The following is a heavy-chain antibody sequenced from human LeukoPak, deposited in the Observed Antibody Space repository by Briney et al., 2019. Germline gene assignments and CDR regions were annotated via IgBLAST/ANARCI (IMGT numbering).Heavy chain of an antibody. V-gene: IGHV3-48*04. CDR1: GFTFSSYA. Sequence: GGSLRLSCAAPGFTFSSYAMSWVRQAPGKGLEWVSYISSSGSTIYYADSVKGRFTISRDNAKNSLYLQMNSLRVDDTAVYYCAPFPGRAPTNWGQGTLVTVSS. J-gene: IGHJ4*02. CDR3: APFPGRAPTN. CDR2: ISSSGSTI.